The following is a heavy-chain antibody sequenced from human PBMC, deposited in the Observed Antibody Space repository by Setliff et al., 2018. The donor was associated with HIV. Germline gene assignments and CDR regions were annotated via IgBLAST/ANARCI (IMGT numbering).Heavy chain of an antibody. J-gene: IGHJ4*02. CDR1: GDSLGSSSYY. D-gene: IGHD3-10*01. CDR3: ARWHPPYGFWEEDY. Sequence: PSETLSLTCTVSGDSLGSSSYYWAWIRQPPGKGLEWIGNIYYSGSTYYNPSLKTRVTISVDGSKNQFSLKLKSVTAADTAVYYCARWHPPYGFWEEDYWGQGTLVTVSS. V-gene: IGHV4-39*01. CDR2: IYYSGST.